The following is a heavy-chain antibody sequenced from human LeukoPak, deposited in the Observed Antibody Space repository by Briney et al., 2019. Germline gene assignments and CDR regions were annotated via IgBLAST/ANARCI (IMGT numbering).Heavy chain of an antibody. D-gene: IGHD3-22*01. J-gene: IGHJ4*02. CDR2: INHSGST. Sequence: SETLSLTCAVYGGSFSGYYWSWIRQPPGKGLEWIGEINHSGSTNYNPSLKSRVTISVDTSKNQFSLKLSSVTAADTAVYYCARGYDSSAYYPFNYWGQGTLVTVSS. CDR3: ARGYDSSAYYPFNY. CDR1: GGSFSGYY. V-gene: IGHV4-34*01.